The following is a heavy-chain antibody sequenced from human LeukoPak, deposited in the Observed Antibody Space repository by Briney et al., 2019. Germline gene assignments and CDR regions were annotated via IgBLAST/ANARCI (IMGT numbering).Heavy chain of an antibody. CDR3: ARLHSTAAAGTYDY. Sequence: PGGSLRLSWAASGFIFSDYYMTWIRQAPGKGLDWISYISTDSSFTSYADSVRGRFTVSRDNAKNSLYLQMNSLRAEDTAVYYCARLHSTAAAGTYDYWGQGTLVTVSS. D-gene: IGHD6-13*01. J-gene: IGHJ4*02. V-gene: IGHV3-11*06. CDR1: GFIFSDYY. CDR2: ISTDSSFT.